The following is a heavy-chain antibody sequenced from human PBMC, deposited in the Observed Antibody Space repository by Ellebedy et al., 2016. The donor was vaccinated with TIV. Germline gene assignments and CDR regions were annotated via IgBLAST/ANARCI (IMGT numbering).Heavy chain of an antibody. V-gene: IGHV4-59*01. D-gene: IGHD3-22*01. J-gene: IGHJ3*02. CDR2: IYYSGST. CDR3: AKSYYDSSGYHSPLGAFDI. CDR1: GGPISIYY. Sequence: MPSETLSLTCTVSGGPISIYYWSWIRQPPGKGLEWIGYIYYSGSTNYNPSLKSRVTISVGTSKNQFSLKLSSVTAADTAVYYCAKSYYDSSGYHSPLGAFDIWGQGTMVTVSS.